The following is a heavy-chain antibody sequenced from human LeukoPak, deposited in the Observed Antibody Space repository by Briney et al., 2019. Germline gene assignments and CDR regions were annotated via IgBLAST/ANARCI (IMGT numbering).Heavy chain of an antibody. D-gene: IGHD6-6*01. V-gene: IGHV4-59*08. CDR1: SGSISSYS. CDR2: IYYSGST. Sequence: SETLSLTCTVSSGSISSYSWSWIRQPPGKGLEWIGYIYYSGSTNYNPSLKSRVTISVDTSKNQFSLNLTSVTAADTAVYYCARQGSSSSLDFWGQGTLVIVSS. CDR3: ARQGSSSSLDF. J-gene: IGHJ4*02.